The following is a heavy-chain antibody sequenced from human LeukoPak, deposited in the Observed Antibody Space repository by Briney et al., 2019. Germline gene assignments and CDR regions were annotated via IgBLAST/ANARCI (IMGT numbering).Heavy chain of an antibody. CDR3: VRERMYYYESSDYYDRRVGTFDI. CDR2: IYSGGTT. V-gene: IGHV3-66*01. CDR1: GITVNNNY. J-gene: IGHJ3*02. D-gene: IGHD3-22*01. Sequence: PGGSLRLSCAASGITVNNNYMSWVRQAPGRGLEWVSLIYSGGTTYYADSVQGRFTISRDNSNNTVFLQMNSLRAEDTAVYYCVRERMYYYESSDYYDRRVGTFDIWGQGTRVTVSS.